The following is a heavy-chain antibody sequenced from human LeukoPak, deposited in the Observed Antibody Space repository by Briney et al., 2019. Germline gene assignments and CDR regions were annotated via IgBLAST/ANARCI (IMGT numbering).Heavy chain of an antibody. CDR2: IIPMFGTA. D-gene: IGHD3-3*01. V-gene: IGHV1-69*13. J-gene: IGHJ6*03. Sequence: SVKVSCKASGGTSSTYAISWVRQAPGQGLEWMGGIIPMFGTANHAQKFQGRVTVTADESTSTAYMELSTLRSEDTAVYYCARGFLGYYMDVWGKGTTVTVSS. CDR3: ARGFLGYYMDV. CDR1: GGTSSTYA.